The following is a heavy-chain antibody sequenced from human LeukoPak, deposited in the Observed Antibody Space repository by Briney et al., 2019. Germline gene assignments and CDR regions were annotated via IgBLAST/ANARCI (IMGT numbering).Heavy chain of an antibody. V-gene: IGHV4-59*01. CDR3: ARERSWDQQLVQRRHYYYMDV. J-gene: IGHJ6*03. CDR1: GGSISSYY. D-gene: IGHD6-13*01. Sequence: SETLSLTCTVSGGSISSYYWSWIRQPPGKGLEWIGYIYYSGSTNYNPSLKSRVTISVDTSKNQFSLKLSSVTAADTAVYYCARERSWDQQLVQRRHYYYMDVWGKGTTVTVSS. CDR2: IYYSGST.